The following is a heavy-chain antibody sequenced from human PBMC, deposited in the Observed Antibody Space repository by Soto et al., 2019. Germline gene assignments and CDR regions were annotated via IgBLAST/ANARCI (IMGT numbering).Heavy chain of an antibody. V-gene: IGHV3-7*03. D-gene: IGHD1-26*01. CDR1: GFTFSDYW. CDR3: ARAREWEPSQEGFDY. CDR2: IKQDGSEK. J-gene: IGHJ4*02. Sequence: EVQLVESGGALVQPGGSLRLSCAASGFTFSDYWMSWVRQAPGKGLEWVATIKQDGSEKYSVGSVKGRFTISRDNAKNSLFLQMNSLGAEDTAVYYCARAREWEPSQEGFDYWGQGTLVTVSS.